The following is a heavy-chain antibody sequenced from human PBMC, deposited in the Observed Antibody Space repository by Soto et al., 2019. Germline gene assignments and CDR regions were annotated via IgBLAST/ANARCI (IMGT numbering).Heavy chain of an antibody. Sequence: GAPRLSCADSGFTVVCYWISFFRHSPLKWLEWLATIKWDASEKKYVDSVKGRFTMSRDNAKNSGYLQMDSLRAEDTAVYYGARDSGYGSGASVNHYLDYWGHVTLLTVSS. V-gene: IGHV3-7*01. D-gene: IGHD3-10*01. CDR2: IKWDASEK. CDR1: GFTVVCYW. J-gene: IGHJ4*01. CDR3: ARDSGYGSGASVNHYLDY.